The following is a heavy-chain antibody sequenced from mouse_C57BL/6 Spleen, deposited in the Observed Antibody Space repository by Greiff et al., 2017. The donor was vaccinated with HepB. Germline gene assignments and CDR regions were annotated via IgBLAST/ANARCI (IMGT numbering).Heavy chain of an antibody. J-gene: IGHJ1*03. CDR1: GYAFSSSW. CDR3: ARTYGSSWGYFDV. CDR2: IYPGDGDT. Sequence: VKLMESGPELVKPGASVKISCKASGYAFSSSWMNWVKQRPGKGLEWIGRIYPGDGDTNYNGKFKGKATLTADKSSSTAYMQLSSLTSEDSAVYFCARTYGSSWGYFDVWGTGTTVTVSS. D-gene: IGHD1-1*01. V-gene: IGHV1-82*01.